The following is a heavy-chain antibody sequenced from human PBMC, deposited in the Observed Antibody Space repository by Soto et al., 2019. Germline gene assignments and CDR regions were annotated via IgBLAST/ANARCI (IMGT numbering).Heavy chain of an antibody. CDR1: GFTFSSYA. Sequence: GGSLRLSCAASGFTFSSYAMHWVRQAPGKGLEWVAVISYDGINKYYADSVKGRFSIFRDNSKNTVYLPMNILKAEDTAVYYCARDQNPSGTYQGIFDSWGQGTLVTVSS. D-gene: IGHD1-26*01. CDR3: ARDQNPSGTYQGIFDS. J-gene: IGHJ4*02. CDR2: ISYDGINK. V-gene: IGHV3-30-3*01.